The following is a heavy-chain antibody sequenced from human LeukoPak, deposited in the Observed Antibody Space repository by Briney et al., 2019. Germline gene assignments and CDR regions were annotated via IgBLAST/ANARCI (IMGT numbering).Heavy chain of an antibody. CDR1: GGSFSGYY. J-gene: IGHJ4*02. D-gene: IGHD4-23*01. V-gene: IGHV4-34*01. Sequence: SETLSLTCAVYGGSFSGYYWSWIRQPPGKGLEWIGEINHSGSTNYNPSLKSRVTISVDTSKNQFSLKLSSVTAADTAVYYCARRGYGGIYWGQGTLVTVSS. CDR2: INHSGST. CDR3: ARRGYGGIY.